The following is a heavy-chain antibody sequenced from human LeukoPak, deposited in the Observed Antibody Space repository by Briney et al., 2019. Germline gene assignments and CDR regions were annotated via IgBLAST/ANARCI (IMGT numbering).Heavy chain of an antibody. CDR2: IYTSGST. J-gene: IGHJ4*02. CDR3: ASRNLYGSGSYYIGY. Sequence: SETLSLTCTVSGGSISSYYWSWIRQPAGKGLEWIGRIYTSGSTNYNPSLKSRVTMSVDTSKNQFSLKPSSVTAADTAVYYCASRNLYGSGSYYIGYWGQGTLVTVSS. D-gene: IGHD3-10*01. V-gene: IGHV4-4*07. CDR1: GGSISSYY.